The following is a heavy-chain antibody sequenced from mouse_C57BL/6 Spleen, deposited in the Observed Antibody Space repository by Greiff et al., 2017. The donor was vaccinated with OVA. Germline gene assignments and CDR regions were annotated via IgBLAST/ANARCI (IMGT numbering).Heavy chain of an antibody. V-gene: IGHV1-61*01. CDR1: GYTFTSYW. J-gene: IGHJ4*01. CDR3: ARGWPYAMDY. Sequence: QVQLQQPGAELVRPGSSVKLSCKASGYTFTSYWMDWVKQRPGQGLEWIGNIYPSDSETHYNQKFKDKATLTVDKSSSTAYMQLSSLTSEDSAVYYGARGWPYAMDYWGQGTSVTVSS. CDR2: IYPSDSET. D-gene: IGHD2-3*01.